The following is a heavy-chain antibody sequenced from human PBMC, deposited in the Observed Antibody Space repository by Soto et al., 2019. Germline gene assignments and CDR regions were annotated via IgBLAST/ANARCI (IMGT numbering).Heavy chain of an antibody. CDR1: GYSLTCYT. CDR3: ARDYFDSSGYPDRAEYFQH. V-gene: IGHV1-3*01. CDR2: INAGNGDT. J-gene: IGHJ1*01. D-gene: IGHD3-22*01. Sequence: GAPAKLCCKAPGYSLTCYTMHWARHAPGQRLEWMGWINAGNGDTKYSQKFQGRVTITRDTSASTAYMELSSLRSEDTAVYYCARDYFDSSGYPDRAEYFQHWGQGTLVTVSS.